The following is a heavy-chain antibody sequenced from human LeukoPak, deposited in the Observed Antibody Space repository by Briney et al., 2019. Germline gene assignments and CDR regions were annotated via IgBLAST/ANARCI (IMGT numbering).Heavy chain of an antibody. J-gene: IGHJ4*02. V-gene: IGHV1-2*02. CDR1: GYTFTGYY. Sequence: ASVKVSCKASGYTFTGYYMHWVRQAPGQGLGWRGWINPNSGGTNYAQKFQGRVTMTRDTSISTAYMELSRLRSDDTAVYYCARPEIAVAGTEFDYWGQGTLVTVSS. CDR3: ARPEIAVAGTEFDY. D-gene: IGHD6-19*01. CDR2: INPNSGGT.